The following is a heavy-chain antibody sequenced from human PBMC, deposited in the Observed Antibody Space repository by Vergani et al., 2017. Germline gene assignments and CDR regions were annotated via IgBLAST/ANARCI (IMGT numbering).Heavy chain of an antibody. CDR3: AREIPNVDTAMVFDY. CDR1: GFTFSSYG. J-gene: IGHJ4*02. V-gene: IGHV3-33*01. D-gene: IGHD5-18*01. CDR2: IWYDGSNK. Sequence: QVQLVESGGGVVQPGRSLRLSCAASGFTFSSYGMHWVRQAPGKGLEWVAVIWYDGSNKYYADSVKGRFTISRDNSKNTLYLQMNSLRAEDTAVYYCAREIPNVDTAMVFDYWGQGTLVTVSS.